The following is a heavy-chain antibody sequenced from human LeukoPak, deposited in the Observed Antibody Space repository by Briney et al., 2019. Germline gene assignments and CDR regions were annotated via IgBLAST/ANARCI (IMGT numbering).Heavy chain of an antibody. D-gene: IGHD3-3*01. Sequence: SETLSLTCTVSGGSISSGGYYWSWIRQHPGKGLEWIGHIYYSGSTYYNPSLKSRVTISVDTSKNQFSLKLSSVTAADTAVYYCARHPASETNYDFWSAPPIWYYGMDVWGQGTTVTVSS. J-gene: IGHJ6*02. CDR2: IYYSGST. CDR1: GGSISSGGYY. V-gene: IGHV4-31*03. CDR3: ARHPASETNYDFWSAPPIWYYGMDV.